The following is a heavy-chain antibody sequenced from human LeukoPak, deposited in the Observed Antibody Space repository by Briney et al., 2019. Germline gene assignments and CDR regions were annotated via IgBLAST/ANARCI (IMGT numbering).Heavy chain of an antibody. D-gene: IGHD5-12*01. CDR1: GFTFSSYA. CDR3: ARASRPYSGYDRGAFDI. Sequence: PGGSLRLSCAASGFTFSSYAMHWVRQAPGKGLEYVSAISSNGGSTYYANSVKGRFTISRDNSKNTLYLQMGSLRAEDVAVYYCARASRPYSGYDRGAFDIWGQGTMVTVSS. V-gene: IGHV3-64*01. CDR2: ISSNGGST. J-gene: IGHJ3*02.